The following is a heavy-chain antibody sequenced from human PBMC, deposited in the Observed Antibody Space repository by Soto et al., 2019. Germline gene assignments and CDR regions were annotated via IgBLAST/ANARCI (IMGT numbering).Heavy chain of an antibody. D-gene: IGHD3-10*01. CDR3: GRGASGSYRLDY. CDR2: INGDGTGT. V-gene: IGHV3-74*01. CDR1: GFTFSTYC. J-gene: IGHJ4*02. Sequence: EVQLVESGGGVVQPGGSLRLACAASGFTFSTYCMHWVRQAPGKGLVWVSRINGDGTGTNYADSVKGQFNISRDNAKNTLYLQMPSLRAEDTAVYYCGRGASGSYRLDYWVQGPLVTVSS.